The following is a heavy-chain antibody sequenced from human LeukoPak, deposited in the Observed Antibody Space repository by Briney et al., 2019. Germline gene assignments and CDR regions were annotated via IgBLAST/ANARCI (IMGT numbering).Heavy chain of an antibody. CDR2: VYTSGST. CDR1: GGSISSDNYS. V-gene: IGHV4-61*02. Sequence: PSETLSLTCTVSGGSISSDNYSWSWIRQPAGKGLEWIGRVYTSGSTNYNPSLKSRVNISLDTSENQFSLKLSSVTAADTAVYYCARALGAFDIWGQGTMVTVSS. CDR3: ARALGAFDI. J-gene: IGHJ3*02.